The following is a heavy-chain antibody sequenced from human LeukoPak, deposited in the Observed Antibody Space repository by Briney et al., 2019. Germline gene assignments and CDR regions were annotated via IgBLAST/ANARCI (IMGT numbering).Heavy chain of an antibody. Sequence: PSETLSLTCAVYGGSFNGYYWSWIRQPPGKGLEWIGEINHSGSTNYNPSLKSRVTISVDTSKNQFSLKLSSVTAADTAVYYCARAYNWFDPWGQGTLVTVSS. V-gene: IGHV4-34*01. CDR1: GGSFNGYY. CDR2: INHSGST. CDR3: ARAYNWFDP. J-gene: IGHJ5*02.